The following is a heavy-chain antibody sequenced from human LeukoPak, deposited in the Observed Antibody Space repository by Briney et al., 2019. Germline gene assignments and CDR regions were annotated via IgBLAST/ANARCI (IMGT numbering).Heavy chain of an antibody. J-gene: IGHJ6*02. Sequence: KSSETLSLTCTVSGGSISSYYWSWIRQPPGKGLEWIGYIYYSGSTNYNPSLKSRVTISVDTSKNQFSLKLSSVTAADTAVYYCARVTSDYDFWSGFYYYYGMDVWGQGTTVTVSS. CDR3: ARVTSDYDFWSGFYYYYGMDV. CDR1: GGSISSYY. CDR2: IYYSGST. D-gene: IGHD3-3*01. V-gene: IGHV4-59*01.